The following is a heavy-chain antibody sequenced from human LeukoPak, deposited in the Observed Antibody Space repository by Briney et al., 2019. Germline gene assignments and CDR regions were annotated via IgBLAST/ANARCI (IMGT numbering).Heavy chain of an antibody. V-gene: IGHV3-7*05. CDR2: IKEDGSEK. Sequence: GGSLRLSCAASGFTFSTYWMSWVRQAPGKGLESVANIKEDGSEKNYVDSVKGRFTISRDNAKNSLYLQMNSLRAEDTAVYYCVRGGYTYDYWGQGTLVTVSS. CDR1: GFTFSTYW. D-gene: IGHD5-18*01. CDR3: VRGGYTYDY. J-gene: IGHJ4*02.